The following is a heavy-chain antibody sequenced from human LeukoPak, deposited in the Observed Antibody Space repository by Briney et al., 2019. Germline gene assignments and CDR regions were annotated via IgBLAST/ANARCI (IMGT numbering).Heavy chain of an antibody. CDR2: ISGSGGST. V-gene: IGHV3-23*01. Sequence: GGSLRLSCAASGFTFSSYAMSWVCQAPGKGLEWVSAISGSGGSTYYADSVKGRFTISRDNSKNTLYLQMNSLRAEDTAVYYCAKVGKQWLALASLYDYWGQGTLVTVSS. CDR3: AKVGKQWLALASLYDY. J-gene: IGHJ4*02. CDR1: GFTFSSYA. D-gene: IGHD6-19*01.